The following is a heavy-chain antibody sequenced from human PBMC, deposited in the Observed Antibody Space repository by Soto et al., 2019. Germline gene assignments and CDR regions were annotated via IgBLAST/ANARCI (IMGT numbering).Heavy chain of an antibody. Sequence: QVQLVESGGGVVQPGRSLRLSCAASGFTFSSYGMHWVRQAPGKGLECVAGISYDGSNKYYADSVKGRFTISRDNSKNTRDLQMNSLRTEDTAVYYCAKDRGDVSSSCFCNWFDTSGQGTMVTVSA. CDR3: AKDRGDVSSSCFCNWFDT. J-gene: IGHJ5*02. CDR1: GFTFSSYG. V-gene: IGHV3-30*18. CDR2: ISYDGSNK. D-gene: IGHD6-13*01.